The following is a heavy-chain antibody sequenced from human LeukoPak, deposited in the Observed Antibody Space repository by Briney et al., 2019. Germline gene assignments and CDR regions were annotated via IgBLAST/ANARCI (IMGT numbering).Heavy chain of an antibody. D-gene: IGHD6-19*01. Sequence: PSETLALSCAGYGGSFFGYYWSWIRQPPGKGLEWIGEINHSGSTNYNPSLKSRVTISVDTSKNQFSLKLSSVTAADTAVYDCARGSLNIVVAGTYDYWGQGSLVTVSS. CDR1: GGSFFGYY. J-gene: IGHJ4*02. CDR3: ARGSLNIVVAGTYDY. V-gene: IGHV4-34*01. CDR2: INHSGST.